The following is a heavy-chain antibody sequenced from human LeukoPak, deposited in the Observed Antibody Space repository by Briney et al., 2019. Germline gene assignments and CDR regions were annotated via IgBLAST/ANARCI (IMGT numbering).Heavy chain of an antibody. J-gene: IGHJ4*02. CDR3: ARIVRGRWYYYDSSGNFDY. Sequence: SETLSLTCAVSGGSISSGGYSWSWIRQPPGKGLEWIGYIYYSGSTYYNPSLKSRVTISVDTSKNQFSLKLSSVTAADTAVYYCARIVRGRWYYYDSSGNFDYWGQGTLVTVSS. CDR1: GGSISSGGYS. V-gene: IGHV4-30-4*07. CDR2: IYYSGST. D-gene: IGHD3-22*01.